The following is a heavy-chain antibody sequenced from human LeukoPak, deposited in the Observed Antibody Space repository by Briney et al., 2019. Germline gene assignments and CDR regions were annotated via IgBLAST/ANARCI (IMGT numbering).Heavy chain of an antibody. CDR2: IKQDGSER. Sequence: AGGSLRLSCAASGFTFSGFSMSWVRQSPTKGLEWVANIKQDGSERYYVDSVKGRFTISRDNAMNSLYLQMNSLRAEDTAIYYCARSLPYGTTWYGRSDFWGQGTLVTVSS. D-gene: IGHD6-13*01. CDR1: GFTFSGFS. CDR3: ARSLPYGTTWYGRSDF. V-gene: IGHV3-7*03. J-gene: IGHJ4*02.